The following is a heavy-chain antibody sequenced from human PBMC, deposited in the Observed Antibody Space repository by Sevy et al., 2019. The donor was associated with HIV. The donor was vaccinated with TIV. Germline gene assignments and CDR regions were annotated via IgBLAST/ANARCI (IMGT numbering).Heavy chain of an antibody. D-gene: IGHD1-26*01. Sequence: GGSLRLSCAASGFTFSNAWMSWVRQAPGKGLERVGRIKSKTDGGTTDYAAPVKGRFTISRDDSKNTLYLQMNSLKTEDTAVYYCTTVHHSIVGGSEFDYWGQGTLVTVSS. V-gene: IGHV3-15*01. CDR1: GFTFSNAW. J-gene: IGHJ4*02. CDR2: IKSKTDGGTT. CDR3: TTVHHSIVGGSEFDY.